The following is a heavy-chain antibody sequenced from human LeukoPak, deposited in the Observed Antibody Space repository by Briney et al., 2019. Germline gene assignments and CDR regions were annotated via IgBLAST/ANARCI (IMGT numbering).Heavy chain of an antibody. CDR2: INPNSGGT. J-gene: IGHJ4*02. V-gene: IGHV1-2*02. Sequence: ASVKVSCKASGYTFTGYYMHWVRQAPGQGLEWMGWINPNSGGTNYAQKFQGRVTMTRDTSISTAYMELSRLRSDDTAVYYCARAYRRQLVPPTFDYWGRGTLVTVSS. CDR1: GYTFTGYY. CDR3: ARAYRRQLVPPTFDY. D-gene: IGHD6-6*01.